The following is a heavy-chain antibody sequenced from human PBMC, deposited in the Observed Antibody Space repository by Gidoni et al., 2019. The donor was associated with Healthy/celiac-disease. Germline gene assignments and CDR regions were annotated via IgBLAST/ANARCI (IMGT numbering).Heavy chain of an antibody. D-gene: IGHD3-10*01. CDR2: ISSSSSTI. J-gene: IGHJ6*02. CDR3: ARDPSGVHLPMDV. V-gene: IGHV3-48*02. Sequence: EVQLVESGGGLVQPGGSLRLSCSASGFPFSSYSMNWVRQAPGKGLGWVAYISSSSSTIYYADSVKGRFTISRENAKNSLYLQMNSLRDEDTAVYYCARDPSGVHLPMDVWGQGTTVTVSS. CDR1: GFPFSSYS.